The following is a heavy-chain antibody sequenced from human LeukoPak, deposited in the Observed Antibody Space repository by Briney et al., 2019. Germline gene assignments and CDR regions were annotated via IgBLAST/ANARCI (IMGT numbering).Heavy chain of an antibody. D-gene: IGHD2-15*01. Sequence: SETLSLTCTVSGGSISSYYWSWIRQPPGKGLEWIGFVYYTGSTNYSPSLKSRVTISVDTSKNQFSLKLRSVTAADTAVYYCARAICGTCYSDYWGQGTLVTVSS. CDR1: GGSISSYY. V-gene: IGHV4-59*01. CDR2: VYYTGST. J-gene: IGHJ4*02. CDR3: ARAICGTCYSDY.